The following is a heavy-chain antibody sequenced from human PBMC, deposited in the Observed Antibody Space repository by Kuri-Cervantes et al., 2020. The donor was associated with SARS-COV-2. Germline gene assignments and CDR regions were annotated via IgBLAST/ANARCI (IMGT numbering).Heavy chain of an antibody. CDR1: GYTFTSYY. D-gene: IGHD1-20*01. J-gene: IGHJ3*02. Sequence: ASVKVSCKASGYTFTSYYMHWVRQAPGQGLEWMGIINPSGGSTSYAQKFQGRVTMTRDTSTSTVYMELSSLRSEDTAVYYCARDRSLITELHDAFDIWGQGTMVTVSS. CDR3: ARDRSLITELHDAFDI. CDR2: INPSGGST. V-gene: IGHV1-46*01.